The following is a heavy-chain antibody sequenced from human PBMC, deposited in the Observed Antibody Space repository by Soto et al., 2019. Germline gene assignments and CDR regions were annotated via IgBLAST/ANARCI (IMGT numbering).Heavy chain of an antibody. V-gene: IGHV3-30*18. CDR2: ISYDGSNT. Sequence: QVQLVESGGGVVQPGWSLRLSCAASGFSISDYGMEWVRQAPGKGLEWVALISYDGSNTYYADSVKGRFTISRDNSKDTLFLQMTVLRREDTAVYYCAKGAGDRLSLGMDVWGQGTTVTVSS. CDR1: GFSISDYG. D-gene: IGHD1-26*01. J-gene: IGHJ6*02. CDR3: AKGAGDRLSLGMDV.